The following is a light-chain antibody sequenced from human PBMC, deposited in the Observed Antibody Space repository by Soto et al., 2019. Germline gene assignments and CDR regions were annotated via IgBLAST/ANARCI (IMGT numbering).Light chain of an antibody. CDR3: LQDATYPIT. CDR1: QYISMY. J-gene: IGKJ5*01. Sequence: IQMTQSPSSLSASVGDRVTMTCRASQYISMYLSWYQQKPGKAPKLLIYGASILQSGVPSRFSGSGSGTDFTLTISSLQPEDFATYYCLQDATYPITFGQGTRLEIK. CDR2: GAS. V-gene: IGKV1-6*01.